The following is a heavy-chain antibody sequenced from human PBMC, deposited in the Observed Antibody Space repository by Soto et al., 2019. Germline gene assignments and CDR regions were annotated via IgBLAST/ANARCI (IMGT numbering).Heavy chain of an antibody. V-gene: IGHV4-59*01. J-gene: IGHJ6*02. CDR3: ARLKGYDFWSGSGPYYYGMDV. CDR1: GGSISSYY. Sequence: SETLSLTCTVSGGSISSYYWSWIRQPPGRGLEWIGYIYYSGSTNYNPSLKSRVTISVDTSKNQFSLKLSSVTAADTAVYYCARLKGYDFWSGSGPYYYGMDVWGQGTTVTVSS. CDR2: IYYSGST. D-gene: IGHD3-3*01.